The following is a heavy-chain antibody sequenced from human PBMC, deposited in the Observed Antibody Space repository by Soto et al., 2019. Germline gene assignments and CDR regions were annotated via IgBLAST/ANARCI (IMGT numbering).Heavy chain of an antibody. Sequence: KTSETLSLTCTVSGGSISSSSYYWGWIRQPPGKGLEWIGSIYYSGSTYYNPSLKSRVTISVDTSKNQFSLKLSSVTAADTAVYYCARDQYSSSSWFDPWGQGTLVTVSS. CDR2: IYYSGST. J-gene: IGHJ5*02. V-gene: IGHV4-39*02. CDR3: ARDQYSSSSWFDP. D-gene: IGHD6-6*01. CDR1: GGSISSSSYY.